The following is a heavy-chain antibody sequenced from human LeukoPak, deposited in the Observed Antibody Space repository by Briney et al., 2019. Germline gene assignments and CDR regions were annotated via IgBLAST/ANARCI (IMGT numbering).Heavy chain of an antibody. CDR3: ARDRSGYGDFDS. D-gene: IGHD5-12*01. CDR2: IDHAGSP. J-gene: IGHJ4*02. Sequence: PETLSLTCDISGRSISRGSYWGWIRRPPGKGLEWIGNIDHAGSPYYNPSLRSRVTISVDTSNNQFSLKLSSVTAPDTAVYYCARDRSGYGDFDSWGQGTLVTVSS. CDR1: GRSISRGSY. V-gene: IGHV4-38-2*02.